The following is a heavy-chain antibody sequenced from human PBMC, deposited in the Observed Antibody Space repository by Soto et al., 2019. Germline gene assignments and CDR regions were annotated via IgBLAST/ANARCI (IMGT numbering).Heavy chain of an antibody. Sequence: ASVKVSCKAFGYSFTTYYIHWVRQAPGQGLEWVGWVNPRDGTTGSAQKFQGRVTMTRSTSINTVYMELSGLRSEDTAVYYCARLSEESSSSNYYYFYMDVWGKGSTVTVSS. V-gene: IGHV1-46*01. CDR3: ARLSEESSSSNYYYFYMDV. CDR2: VNPRDGTT. J-gene: IGHJ6*03. CDR1: GYSFTTYY. D-gene: IGHD6-6*01.